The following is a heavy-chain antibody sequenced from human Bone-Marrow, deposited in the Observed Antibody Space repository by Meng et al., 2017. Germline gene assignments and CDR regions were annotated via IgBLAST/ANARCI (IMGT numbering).Heavy chain of an antibody. D-gene: IGHD3-9*01. CDR2: ISYDGSNK. V-gene: IGHV3-30*04. CDR3: AKFGDILTGYINYFDY. CDR1: GFTFSSYA. J-gene: IGHJ4*02. Sequence: GGSLRLSCAASGFTFSSYAMHWVRQAPGKGLEWVAVISYDGSNKYYADSVKGRFTISRDNSKNTLYLQMNSLRAEDTAVYYCAKFGDILTGYINYFDYWGQGTLVTVSS.